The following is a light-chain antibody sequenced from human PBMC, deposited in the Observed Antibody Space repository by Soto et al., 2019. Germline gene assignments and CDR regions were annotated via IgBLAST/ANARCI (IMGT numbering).Light chain of an antibody. CDR2: AAS. V-gene: IGKV1-6*01. J-gene: IGKJ1*01. Sequence: AIQMTQSPSSLSASVGDRVTITCRASQAIRNDVSWYQQKPGEAPKLLIYAASSLHSGVPARFSGSGSGTDFTLTISSLQPEDFASYYCLQDYDLWTFGQGTKVEIK. CDR1: QAIRND. CDR3: LQDYDLWT.